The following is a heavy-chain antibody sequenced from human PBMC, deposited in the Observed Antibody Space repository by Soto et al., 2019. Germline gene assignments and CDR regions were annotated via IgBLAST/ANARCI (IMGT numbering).Heavy chain of an antibody. J-gene: IGHJ4*02. CDR1: GFAFNTYW. D-gene: IGHD1-1*01. V-gene: IGHV3-74*01. Sequence: PGGSLRLSCAASGFAFNTYWMHWVRQAPGKGLVWVSRINGDGSSTNYADSVKGRFTISRDNAKDTLYLQMNSLRGEDTAVYYCVRDRNRQLDDCWGQGTLVTVSS. CDR3: VRDRNRQLDDC. CDR2: INGDGSST.